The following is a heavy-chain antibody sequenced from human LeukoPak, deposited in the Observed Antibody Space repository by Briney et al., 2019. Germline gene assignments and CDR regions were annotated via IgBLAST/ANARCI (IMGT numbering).Heavy chain of an antibody. V-gene: IGHV3-30*02. Sequence: PGGSLRLSCAASRFTFSSYGMHWVRQAPGKGLEWVACIRYDGNNKYYADSVKGRFTISRDNSKNTLYLQMNSLRAEDTAVYYCAKDGAFRAISYFYYMDVWGKGTTATVSS. CDR3: AKDGAFRAISYFYYMDV. D-gene: IGHD3-3*02. CDR1: RFTFSSYG. CDR2: IRYDGNNK. J-gene: IGHJ6*03.